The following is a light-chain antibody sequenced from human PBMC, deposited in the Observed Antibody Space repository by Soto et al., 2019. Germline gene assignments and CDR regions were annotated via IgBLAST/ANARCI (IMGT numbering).Light chain of an antibody. CDR3: QQYVNFVWT. J-gene: IGKJ1*01. CDR1: QSVSTSK. Sequence: IMLTQSPGTLSLSPGVRATLSCRTSQSVSTSKLAWYQQRPGQAPRLLMYDASRRATGIPDRFSGSGSGTDFTLTISRLEPEDVAVYYCQQYVNFVWTFGQGTKV. CDR2: DAS. V-gene: IGKV3-20*01.